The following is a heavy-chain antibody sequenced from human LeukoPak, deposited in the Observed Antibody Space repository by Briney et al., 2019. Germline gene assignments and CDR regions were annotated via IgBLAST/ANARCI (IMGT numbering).Heavy chain of an antibody. J-gene: IGHJ4*02. CDR2: INHSGST. CDR3: ARGDPGSSFDY. D-gene: IGHD1-26*01. V-gene: IGHV4-34*01. Sequence: SETLSLTCAVYGGSFSGYYWSWIRQPPGKGLEWIGEINHSGSTNYNPSLKSRVTISVDTSKNQFSLKLSPVTAADTAVYYCARGDPGSSFDYWGQGTLVTVSS. CDR1: GGSFSGYY.